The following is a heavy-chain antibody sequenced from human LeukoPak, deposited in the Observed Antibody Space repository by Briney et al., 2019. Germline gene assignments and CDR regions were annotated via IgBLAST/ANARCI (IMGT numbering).Heavy chain of an antibody. D-gene: IGHD2-8*01. J-gene: IGHJ4*02. CDR1: GGSVTRTNW. CDR3: SRENGAFSPFGY. V-gene: IGHV4-4*02. Sequence: PSETLSLTCDVSGGSVTRTNWWSWVRQPPGQGLEWIGEISLTGLTHYNPSLESRVTVSLDKSKNQLSLNLTSVTAADTAVYYCSRENGAFSPFGYWGQGTLVTVLS. CDR2: ISLTGLT.